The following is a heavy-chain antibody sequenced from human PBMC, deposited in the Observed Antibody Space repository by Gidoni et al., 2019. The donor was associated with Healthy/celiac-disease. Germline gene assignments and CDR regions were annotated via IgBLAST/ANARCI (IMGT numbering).Heavy chain of an antibody. V-gene: IGHV3-21*01. CDR1: GFTFISYS. CDR3: AREVGYGDFYYYYGMDV. Sequence: EVQLVESGGGLVKPGGSLRLPCAAPGFTFISYSMNWVRQAPGKGLELVSSISSSSSYIYYADSVKGRFTISRDNAKNSLYLQMNSLRAEDTAVYYCAREVGYGDFYYYYGMDVWGQGTTVTVSS. J-gene: IGHJ6*02. CDR2: ISSSSSYI. D-gene: IGHD4-17*01.